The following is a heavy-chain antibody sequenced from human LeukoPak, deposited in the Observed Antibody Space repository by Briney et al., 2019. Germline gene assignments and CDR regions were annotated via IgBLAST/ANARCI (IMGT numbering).Heavy chain of an antibody. V-gene: IGHV4-4*07. CDR3: ARDPRSSWYDY. CDR2: IYTSGST. J-gene: IGHJ4*02. CDR1: GGSISSYY. D-gene: IGHD6-13*01. Sequence: TSETLSLTCTVSGGSISSYYWSWIRQPAGKGLEWIGRIYTSGSTNYNPSLKSRVTMSLDTSKNQFSLKLSSVTAADTAVYYCARDPRSSWYDYWGQGTLVTVSS.